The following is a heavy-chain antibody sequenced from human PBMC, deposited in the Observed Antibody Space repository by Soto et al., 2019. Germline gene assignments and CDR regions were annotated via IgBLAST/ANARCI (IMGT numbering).Heavy chain of an antibody. CDR2: IYYSGST. Sequence: QVQLQESGPGLVKPSETLSLTCTVSGGSISSYYWSWIRQPPGKGLEWIGYIYYSGSTNYNPSLKSRVTISVXTXXXXXXXXLXXXTAAXXXXXXXXREGLTGTIGLYYYYGMDVWGQGTTVTVSS. CDR1: GGSISSYY. CDR3: XREGLTGTIGLYYYYGMDV. V-gene: IGHV4-59*01. J-gene: IGHJ6*02. D-gene: IGHD1-20*01.